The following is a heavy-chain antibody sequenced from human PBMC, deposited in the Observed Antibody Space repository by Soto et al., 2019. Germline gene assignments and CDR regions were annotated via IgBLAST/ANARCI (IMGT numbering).Heavy chain of an antibody. V-gene: IGHV3-23*01. CDR2: ISGSGST. Sequence: PGGSLRLSCAASGFTFSSYAMSWVRQAPGKGLEWVSAISGSGSTFYADSVKGRFTISRDNSKNTLYLQMNSLRAEDTAVYYCAKEKDYDYVWGSYRYTSDYWGQGTLVPVSS. D-gene: IGHD3-16*02. CDR1: GFTFSSYA. J-gene: IGHJ4*02. CDR3: AKEKDYDYVWGSYRYTSDY.